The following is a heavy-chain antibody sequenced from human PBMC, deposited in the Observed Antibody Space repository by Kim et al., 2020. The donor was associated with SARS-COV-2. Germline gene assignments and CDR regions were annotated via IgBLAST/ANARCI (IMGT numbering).Heavy chain of an antibody. J-gene: IGHJ6*03. CDR1: GGSISSYY. CDR3: ASTSGYSLHYYYYMDV. CDR2: IYYSGST. D-gene: IGHD5-18*01. V-gene: IGHV4-59*01. Sequence: SETLSLTCTVSGGSISSYYWSWIRQPPGKGLEWIGYIYYSGSTNYNPSLKSRVTISVDTSKNQFSLKLSSVTAADTAVYYCASTSGYSLHYYYYMDVWGKGTTVTVSS.